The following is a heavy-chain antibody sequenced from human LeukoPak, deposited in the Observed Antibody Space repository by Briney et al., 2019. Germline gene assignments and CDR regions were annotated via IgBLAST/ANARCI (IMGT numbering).Heavy chain of an antibody. J-gene: IGHJ5*02. CDR3: ARADFIDAGPYLIGP. D-gene: IGHD3-3*01. V-gene: IGHV1-2*02. CDR1: GYSFTDYY. Sequence: GASVRVSCKTSGYSFTDYYIHWVRQAPGQGLEWKGWINTKSGRTSSARKFQGRVTMTSDPSITTVYMDMAWLTSDDTAIYFCARADFIDAGPYLIGPWGQGTLVTVSS. CDR2: INTKSGRT.